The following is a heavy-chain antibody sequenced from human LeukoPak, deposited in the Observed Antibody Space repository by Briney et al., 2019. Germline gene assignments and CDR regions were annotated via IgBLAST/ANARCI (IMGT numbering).Heavy chain of an antibody. D-gene: IGHD4-17*01. CDR3: ASPAPFYGDYGSDYFDY. J-gene: IGHJ4*02. V-gene: IGHV3-23*01. Sequence: PGGSLRLSCAASEFAFSNFAMGWVRQAPGKGLEWVSAISGSGGSTYYADSVKGRFTISRDNSKNTLYLQMNSLRAEDTAVYYCASPAPFYGDYGSDYFDYWGQGTLVTVSS. CDR2: ISGSGGST. CDR1: EFAFSNFA.